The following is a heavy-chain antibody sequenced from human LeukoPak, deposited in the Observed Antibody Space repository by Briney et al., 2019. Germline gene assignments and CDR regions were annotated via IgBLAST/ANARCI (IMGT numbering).Heavy chain of an antibody. V-gene: IGHV3-23*01. CDR2: ISGSGGST. CDR3: AKAPGYSSGWLI. D-gene: IGHD6-19*01. J-gene: IGHJ3*02. CDR1: GFTFSSSA. Sequence: SGGSLRLSCAASGFTFSSSAMSWVRQVPGKGLEWVSAISGSGGSTYYADSVKGRFTIPRDNSKNTLYLQMNSLRAEDTAVHYCAKAPGYSSGWLIWGQGTMVTVSS.